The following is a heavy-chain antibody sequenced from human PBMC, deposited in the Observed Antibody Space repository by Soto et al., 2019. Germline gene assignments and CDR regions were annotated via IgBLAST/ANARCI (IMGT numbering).Heavy chain of an antibody. V-gene: IGHV3-30*04. CDR2: TSWDGNNK. D-gene: IGHD2-2*01. CDR1: GFTFSGYA. CDR3: AKVVVPAAMVNYYYGMDV. J-gene: IGHJ6*02. Sequence: GGSLRLSCAASGFTFSGYAMHWVRQPPGKGLEWVAVTSWDGNNKYCADSVKGRFTISRDNSKNTLYLQMNSLRAEDMAVYYCAKVVVPAAMVNYYYGMDVWGQGTTVTVSS.